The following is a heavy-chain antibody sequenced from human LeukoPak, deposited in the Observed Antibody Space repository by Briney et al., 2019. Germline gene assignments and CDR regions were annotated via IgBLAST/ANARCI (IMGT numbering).Heavy chain of an antibody. J-gene: IGHJ4*02. D-gene: IGHD6-19*01. CDR2: ISGSGGST. V-gene: IGHV3-23*01. Sequence: SGGSLRLSCAASGFTFSSYGMTWVRQAPGKGLEWVSGISGSGGSTYYADSVKGRFTISRDNAKNSLYLQMNSLRAEDTAVYYCARLAVAGIRSVDYWGQGTLVTVSS. CDR1: GFTFSSYG. CDR3: ARLAVAGIRSVDY.